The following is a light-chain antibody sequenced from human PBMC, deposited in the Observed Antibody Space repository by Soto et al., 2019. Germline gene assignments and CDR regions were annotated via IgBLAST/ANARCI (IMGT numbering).Light chain of an antibody. CDR2: AAS. Sequence: DIQMTQSPSSLSASVGDRVTITCRASQSISSYLNWYQQKPGKAPKLLIYAASSLQSGVPSRFSGSGSGTDFTLTISSLQPEDSATYYCQHSYSTPRTFGQGTKVEIK. J-gene: IGKJ1*01. V-gene: IGKV1-39*01. CDR3: QHSYSTPRT. CDR1: QSISSY.